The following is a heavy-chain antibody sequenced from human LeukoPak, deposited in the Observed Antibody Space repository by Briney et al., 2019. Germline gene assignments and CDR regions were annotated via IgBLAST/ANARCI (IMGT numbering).Heavy chain of an antibody. CDR1: GGSISSYY. Sequence: SETLSLTCIVSGGSISSYYWSWIRQPPGKGLVWIGYIYYSGSTNYNTSLKSRVTISVDTSKNQFSLKLSSVTAADTAVYYCARDYYDSSGYYSLFGYWGQGTLVTVSS. D-gene: IGHD3-22*01. CDR2: IYYSGST. V-gene: IGHV4-59*01. J-gene: IGHJ4*02. CDR3: ARDYYDSSGYYSLFGY.